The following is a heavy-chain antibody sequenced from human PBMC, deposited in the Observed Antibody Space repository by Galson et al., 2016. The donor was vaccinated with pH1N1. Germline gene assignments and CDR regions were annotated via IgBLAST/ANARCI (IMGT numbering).Heavy chain of an antibody. J-gene: IGHJ4*02. CDR1: GFSFSDYW. CDR2: IKQDGSEI. Sequence: SLRLSCAASGFSFSDYWISWVRQAPGKGLEWVANIKQDGSEIYYVDSVKGRCTISRDNAQNSVSLQMNSLRVEDTGVYYCVRAIGGAASYWGQGTLVTVSS. V-gene: IGHV3-7*01. D-gene: IGHD6-13*01. CDR3: VRAIGGAASY.